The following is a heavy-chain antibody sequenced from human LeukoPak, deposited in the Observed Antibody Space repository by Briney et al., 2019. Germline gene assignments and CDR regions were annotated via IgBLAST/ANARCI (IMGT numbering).Heavy chain of an antibody. Sequence: GGSLRLSCAASGFTFSSYWMSWVRQAPGKGVEWVANIKQDGSEKYYVDSVKGRFTISRDNAKNSLYLQMNSLRAEDAAVYYCARVCIAVAGTNCYYFDYWGQGTLVTVSS. J-gene: IGHJ4*02. V-gene: IGHV3-7*01. CDR3: ARVCIAVAGTNCYYFDY. D-gene: IGHD6-19*01. CDR2: IKQDGSEK. CDR1: GFTFSSYW.